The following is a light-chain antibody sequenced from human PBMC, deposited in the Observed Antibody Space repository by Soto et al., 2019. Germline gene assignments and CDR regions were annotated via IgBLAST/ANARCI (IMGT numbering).Light chain of an antibody. J-gene: IGLJ2*01. V-gene: IGLV2-8*01. Sequence: QSVLTQPPSASGSPGQSVTISCTGTSSDVGGYNYVSWYQQHPGKAPKLMIYEVSKRPSGVPDRFSGSKSGNTASLTVSGLQAEDEADYYCSSYAGRNNLGVFGGGTKQTVL. CDR2: EVS. CDR3: SSYAGRNNLGV. CDR1: SSDVGGYNY.